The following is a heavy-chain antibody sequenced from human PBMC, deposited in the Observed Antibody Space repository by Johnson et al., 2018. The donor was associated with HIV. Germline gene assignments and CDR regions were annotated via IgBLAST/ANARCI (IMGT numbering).Heavy chain of an antibody. CDR1: GFTFSRYG. Sequence: VQLVESGGGVVQPGRSLRLSCAASGFTFSRYGIHWVRQAPGKGLEWVAVISNDGSNKYYADSVKGRFTISRDNSKNTLFLQMNSLRAEDTAVYYCARGGQLVLDAFDIWGQGTMVTVSS. J-gene: IGHJ3*02. CDR3: ARGGQLVLDAFDI. CDR2: ISNDGSNK. D-gene: IGHD6-6*01. V-gene: IGHV3-30*03.